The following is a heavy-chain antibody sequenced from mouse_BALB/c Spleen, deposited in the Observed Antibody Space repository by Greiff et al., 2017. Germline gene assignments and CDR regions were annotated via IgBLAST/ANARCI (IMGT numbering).Heavy chain of an antibody. CDR1: GYTFTSYW. V-gene: IGHV1-7*01. Sequence: QVQLQQSGAELAKPGASVKMSCKASGYTFTSYWMHWVKQRPGQGLEWIGYINPSTGYTEYNQKFKDKATFTADKSSSTAYMQLSSLTSEDSAVYYCAREGLRRFDYWGQGTTLTVSS. D-gene: IGHD2-4*01. CDR3: AREGLRRFDY. J-gene: IGHJ2*01. CDR2: INPSTGYT.